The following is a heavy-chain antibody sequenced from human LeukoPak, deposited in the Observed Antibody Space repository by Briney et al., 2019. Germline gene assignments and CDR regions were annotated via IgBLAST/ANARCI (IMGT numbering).Heavy chain of an antibody. D-gene: IGHD7-27*01. V-gene: IGHV4-39*01. Sequence: PSETLSLTCTVSGGSTSSSRYYWAWIRQPPGKGLDWIGSISYSGSTYYNSSLKSRLTISVDTSKNQFSLRLSSVTAADTAVYYCARVGDWGSLAFDIWGQGTMVTVSS. CDR2: ISYSGST. CDR3: ARVGDWGSLAFDI. J-gene: IGHJ3*02. CDR1: GGSTSSSRYY.